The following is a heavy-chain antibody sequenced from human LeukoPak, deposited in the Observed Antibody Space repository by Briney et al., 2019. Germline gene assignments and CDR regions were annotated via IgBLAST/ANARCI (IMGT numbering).Heavy chain of an antibody. Sequence: GRSLRLSCAASGFTFSSYAMSWVRQAPGKGLEWVSAISGSGDSTYYADSVKGRFTISRDNSKNTLYLQMNSLRAEDTAVYFCAKEGRDIVVLPAAVNYWGQGTLLTVSS. CDR1: GFTFSSYA. V-gene: IGHV3-23*01. J-gene: IGHJ4*02. CDR3: AKEGRDIVVLPAAVNY. D-gene: IGHD2-2*01. CDR2: ISGSGDST.